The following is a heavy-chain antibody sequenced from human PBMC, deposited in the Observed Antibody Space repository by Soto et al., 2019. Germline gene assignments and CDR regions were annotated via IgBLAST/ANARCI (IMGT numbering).Heavy chain of an antibody. J-gene: IGHJ5*02. CDR1: GFTFSSYS. CDR3: ARDQYYDLFDP. V-gene: IGHV3-48*01. Sequence: GGSLRLSCAASGFTFSSYSMNWVRQAPGKGLEWVSYIISSSSTIYYADSVKGRFTISRDNAKNSLYLQMNSLRAEDTAVYYCARDQYYDLFDPWGQGTLVTVSS. D-gene: IGHD3-3*01. CDR2: IISSSSTI.